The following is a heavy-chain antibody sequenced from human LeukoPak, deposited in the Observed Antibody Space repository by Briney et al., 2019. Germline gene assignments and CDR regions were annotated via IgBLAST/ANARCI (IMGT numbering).Heavy chain of an antibody. J-gene: IGHJ6*03. CDR3: AKDAIAVADYYYYYYYMDV. Sequence: PGGSLRLSCAASGFTFSSYAMSWVRQAPGKGLEWVSAISVSGGSTYYADSVKGRFTISRDNSKNTLYLQMNSLRAEDTAVYYCAKDAIAVADYYYYYYYMDVWGKGTTVTVSS. CDR1: GFTFSSYA. V-gene: IGHV3-23*01. D-gene: IGHD6-19*01. CDR2: ISVSGGST.